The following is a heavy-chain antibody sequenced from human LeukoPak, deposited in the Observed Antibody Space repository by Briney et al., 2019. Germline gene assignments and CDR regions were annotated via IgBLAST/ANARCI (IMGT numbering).Heavy chain of an antibody. Sequence: GGSLRLSCAASGFTFSSYAMSWVRQAPGKGLQWVSVIYPGGNIYYADSVKGRFIISRDNSKNTLSLQMNSLTADDTAVYYCAKDGTASGYFDLWGRGTLVTVSS. J-gene: IGHJ2*01. CDR2: IYPGGNI. CDR1: GFTFSSYA. CDR3: AKDGTASGYFDL. V-gene: IGHV3-23*03. D-gene: IGHD1-26*01.